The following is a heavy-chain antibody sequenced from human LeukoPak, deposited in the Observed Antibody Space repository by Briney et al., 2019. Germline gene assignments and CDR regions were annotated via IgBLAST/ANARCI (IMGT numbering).Heavy chain of an antibody. J-gene: IGHJ6*03. CDR2: ISGSGGST. CDR1: GFTFSSYA. D-gene: IGHD6-13*01. Sequence: GGTLRLSCAASGFTFSSYAMSWVRQAPGKGLEWVSAISGSGGSTYYADSVKGRFTISRDNSKNTLYLQMNSLRAEDTAVYYCAKDQYRSSWYDYYYYMDVWGKGTTVTVSS. CDR3: AKDQYRSSWYDYYYYMDV. V-gene: IGHV3-23*01.